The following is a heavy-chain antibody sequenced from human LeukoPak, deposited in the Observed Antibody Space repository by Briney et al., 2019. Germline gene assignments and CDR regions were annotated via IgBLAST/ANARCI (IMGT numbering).Heavy chain of an antibody. CDR3: ARGLGVRGVSSGQNWFDP. Sequence: ASVKVSCKASGYTFTSYDINWVRQATGQGLEWMGWMNPNSGNTGYAQRFQGRVTMTRNTSISTAYMELSSLRSEDTAVYYCARGLGVRGVSSGQNWFDPWGQGTLVTVSS. CDR2: MNPNSGNT. J-gene: IGHJ5*02. V-gene: IGHV1-8*01. CDR1: GYTFTSYD. D-gene: IGHD3-10*01.